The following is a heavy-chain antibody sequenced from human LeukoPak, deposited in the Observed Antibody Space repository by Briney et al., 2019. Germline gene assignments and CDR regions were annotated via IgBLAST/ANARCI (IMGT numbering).Heavy chain of an antibody. D-gene: IGHD3-22*01. Sequence: GGSLRLSCAASGFTFSSYAMSWVRQAPGKGLEWVSAISGSGGSTYYADSVKGRFTISRDNSKNTPYLQMNSLRAEDTAVYYCARGYYDSSGYFLDYWGQGTLVTVSS. CDR2: ISGSGGST. V-gene: IGHV3-23*01. CDR1: GFTFSSYA. J-gene: IGHJ4*02. CDR3: ARGYYDSSGYFLDY.